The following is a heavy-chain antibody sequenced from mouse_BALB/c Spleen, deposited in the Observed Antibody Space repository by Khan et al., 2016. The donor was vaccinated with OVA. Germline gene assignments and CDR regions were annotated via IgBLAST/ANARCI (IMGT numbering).Heavy chain of an antibody. CDR1: GYTFINYW. CDR2: INPSTGYT. CDR3: ARRGLRWDFDD. V-gene: IGHV1-7*01. J-gene: IGHJ2*01. D-gene: IGHD1-1*01. Sequence: VQRVESGAELAKPGASVKMSCKASGYTFINYWILWVKQRPGQGLEWIGYINPSTGYTEYTQNFKDKATLTADKSSSTAYMQLSSLASEDSAVYYCARRGLRWDFDDWGQGTTLTVSS.